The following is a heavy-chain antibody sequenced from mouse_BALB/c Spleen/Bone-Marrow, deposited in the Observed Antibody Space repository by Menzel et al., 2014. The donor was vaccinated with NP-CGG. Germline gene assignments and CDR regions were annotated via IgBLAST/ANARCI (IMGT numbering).Heavy chain of an antibody. Sequence: EVHLVESGGGLVKPGGSLKLSCAASGSTFSDYYMYWVRQTPEKRLEWVATISDGGSYTYYPDSVKGRFTISRDNAKNNLYLQMSSLKSEDTAMYYCVLRWFAYWGQGTLVTVSA. CDR3: VLRWFAY. V-gene: IGHV5-4*02. CDR1: GSTFSDYY. J-gene: IGHJ3*01. CDR2: ISDGGSYT. D-gene: IGHD1-1*01.